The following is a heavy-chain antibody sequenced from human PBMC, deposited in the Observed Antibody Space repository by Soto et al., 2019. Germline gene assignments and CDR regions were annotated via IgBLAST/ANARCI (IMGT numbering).Heavy chain of an antibody. J-gene: IGHJ4*02. D-gene: IGHD1-26*01. CDR3: ARGANIGSYSYGYFDY. CDR1: GGTFSSYA. Sequence: GASVKVSCKASGGTFSSYAISWVRQAPGQGLEWMGGIIPIFGTANYAQKFQGRVTITADESTSTAYMELSSLRSEDTAVYYCARGANIGSYSYGYFDYLGQGTLVTVS. V-gene: IGHV1-69*13. CDR2: IIPIFGTA.